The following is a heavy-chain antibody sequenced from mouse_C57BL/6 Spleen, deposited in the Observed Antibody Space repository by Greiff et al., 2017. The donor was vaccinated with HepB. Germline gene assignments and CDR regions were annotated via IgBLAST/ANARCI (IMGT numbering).Heavy chain of an antibody. J-gene: IGHJ3*01. CDR2: ISSGGSYT. CDR3: ARHGGDGYSFAY. CDR1: GFTFSSYG. D-gene: IGHD2-3*01. Sequence: EVQVVESGGDLVKPGGSLKLSCAASGFTFSSYGMSWVRQTPDKRLEWVATISSGGSYTYYPDSVKGRFTISRDNAKNTLYLQMSSLKSEDTAMYYCARHGGDGYSFAYWGQGTLVTVSA. V-gene: IGHV5-6*01.